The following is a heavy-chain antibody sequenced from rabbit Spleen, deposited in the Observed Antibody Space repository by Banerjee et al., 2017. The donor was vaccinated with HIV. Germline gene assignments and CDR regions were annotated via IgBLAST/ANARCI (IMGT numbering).Heavy chain of an antibody. CDR2: IDTGSSGFT. CDR1: GFDFSRYG. Sequence: QEQLVESGGGLVQPGGSLKLSCKASGFDFSRYGVSWVRQAPGKGLEWIGYIDTGSSGFTYFATWAKGRFTCSKTSSTTVTLQMPRLTAADTATYFCARDTSSSFSSYGMDLWGPGTLVTVS. D-gene: IGHD1-1*01. V-gene: IGHV1S45*01. J-gene: IGHJ6*01. CDR3: ARDTSSSFSSYGMDL.